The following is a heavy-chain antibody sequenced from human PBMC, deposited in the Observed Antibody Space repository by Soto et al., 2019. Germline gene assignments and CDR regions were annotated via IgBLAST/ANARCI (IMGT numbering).Heavy chain of an antibody. CDR1: GFTFSSYA. Sequence: QPGGSLRLSCAASGFTFSSYAMHWVRQAPGKGLEWVAVISYDGSNKYYADSVKGRFTISRDNSKNTLYLQMNSLRAEDTAVYYCARDSIVVVVAAPTGFDYWGQGTLVTVSS. J-gene: IGHJ4*02. D-gene: IGHD2-15*01. CDR3: ARDSIVVVVAAPTGFDY. V-gene: IGHV3-30-3*01. CDR2: ISYDGSNK.